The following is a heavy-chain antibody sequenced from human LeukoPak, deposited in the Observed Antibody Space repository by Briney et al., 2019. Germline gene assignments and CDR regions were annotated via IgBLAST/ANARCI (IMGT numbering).Heavy chain of an antibody. CDR2: IYYSGNT. D-gene: IGHD3-10*01. J-gene: IGHJ4*02. CDR1: GGSISSSSSYY. V-gene: IGHV4-39*07. CDR3: ARDCCYGSALYYFDY. Sequence: PSETLSLTCTVSGGSISSSSSYYWGWIRQPPGTGLEWIGTIYYSGNTYYNPSLKSRVTISVDTSKNQFSLKLSSVTAADTAVYYCARDCCYGSALYYFDYWGQGTLVTVSS.